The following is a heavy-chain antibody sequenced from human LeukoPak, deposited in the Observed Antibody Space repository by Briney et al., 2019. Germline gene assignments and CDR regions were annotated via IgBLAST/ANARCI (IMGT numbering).Heavy chain of an antibody. V-gene: IGHV1-2*02. Sequence: ASVKVSCKASGYTFTGYYMHWVRQAPGQGLEWMGWINPNSGGTNYAQKFQGRVTMTRDTSISTAYMELSRLRSDDTAVYYCARDIKVVNVYYYYSMDVWGKGTTVTVSS. CDR3: ARDIKVVNVYYYYSMDV. J-gene: IGHJ6*03. CDR1: GYTFTGYY. D-gene: IGHD3-22*01. CDR2: INPNSGGT.